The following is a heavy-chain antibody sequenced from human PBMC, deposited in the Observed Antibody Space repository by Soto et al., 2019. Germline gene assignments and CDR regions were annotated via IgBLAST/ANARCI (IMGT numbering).Heavy chain of an antibody. CDR1: GGSFSGYY. D-gene: IGHD1-20*01. CDR3: ARGPRSAYNPSLPRNWFDP. CDR2: INHSGST. V-gene: IGHV4-34*01. J-gene: IGHJ5*02. Sequence: PSETLSLTCAVYGGSFSGYYWSWIRQPPGKGLEWIGEINHSGSTNYNPSLKSRVTISVDTSKNQFSLKLSSVTAADTAVYYCARGPRSAYNPSLPRNWFDPWGQGTLVTVSS.